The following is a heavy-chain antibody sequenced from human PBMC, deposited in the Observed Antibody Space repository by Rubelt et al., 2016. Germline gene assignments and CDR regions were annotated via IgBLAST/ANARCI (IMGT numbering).Heavy chain of an antibody. D-gene: IGHD1-14*01. V-gene: IGHV3-21*01. CDR2: ISGNGRST. CDR3: ARHSGTTSDAFDI. Sequence: KSQRGGLEWVSLISGNGRSTYDADSVKGRFTISRDNAKNSLYLQMNTLRAEDTAVYYCARHSGTTSDAFDIWGQGTMVTVSS. J-gene: IGHJ3*02.